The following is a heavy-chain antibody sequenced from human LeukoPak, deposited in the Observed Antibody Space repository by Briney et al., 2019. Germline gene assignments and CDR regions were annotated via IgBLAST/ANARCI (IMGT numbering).Heavy chain of an antibody. V-gene: IGHV4-59*08. D-gene: IGHD6-13*01. CDR2: IYYSGST. J-gene: IGHJ4*02. CDR3: ARNSIAAAGSSKGAFDY. CDR1: GGSLSSYY. Sequence: SETLSLTCTVSGGSLSSYYWSWIRQPPGKGLEWIGYIYYSGSTYYNPSLKSRVTISVDTSKNQFSLKLSSVTAADTAVYYCARNSIAAAGSSKGAFDYWGQGTLVTVSS.